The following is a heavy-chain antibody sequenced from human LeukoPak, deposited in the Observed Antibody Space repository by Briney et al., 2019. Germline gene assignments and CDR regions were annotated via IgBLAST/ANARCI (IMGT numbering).Heavy chain of an antibody. CDR1: GGSFSGYY. Sequence: SETLSLTCAVYGGSFSGYYWSWIRQPPGKGLDWIGEINHSGSSNYNPSLKSRVTTSVDSSKNQFSLKLSSVTAADTAVYYCARPLAGAFDIWGQGTMVTVSS. CDR2: INHSGSS. CDR3: ARPLAGAFDI. V-gene: IGHV4-34*01. J-gene: IGHJ3*02. D-gene: IGHD6-19*01.